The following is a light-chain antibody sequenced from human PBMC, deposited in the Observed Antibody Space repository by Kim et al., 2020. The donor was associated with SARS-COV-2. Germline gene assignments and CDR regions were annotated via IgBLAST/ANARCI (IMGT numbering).Light chain of an antibody. CDR3: QQYGSSPRT. J-gene: IGKJ1*01. CDR1: QSVRSNY. CDR2: TAS. Sequence: SPGERAIRSSRASQSVRSNYLAWYQQKPGQAPRLLIYTASNRATGIPDRFSGSGSGTDFTLSITRLEPEDFAVYYCQQYGSSPRTFGQGTKVDIK. V-gene: IGKV3-20*01.